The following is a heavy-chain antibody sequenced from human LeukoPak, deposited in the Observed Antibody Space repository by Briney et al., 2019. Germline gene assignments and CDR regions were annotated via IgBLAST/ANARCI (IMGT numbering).Heavy chain of an antibody. CDR3: ARGLLVVPAAIPDDAFDI. Sequence: SETLSLTCTVSGYSISSGYYWGWIRQPPGKGLEWIGSIYHSGSTYYNPSLKSRVTISVDTSKNQFSLKLSSVTAADTAVYYCARGLLVVPAAIPDDAFDIWGQGTMVTVSS. V-gene: IGHV4-38-2*02. CDR1: GYSISSGYY. J-gene: IGHJ3*02. D-gene: IGHD2-2*02. CDR2: IYHSGST.